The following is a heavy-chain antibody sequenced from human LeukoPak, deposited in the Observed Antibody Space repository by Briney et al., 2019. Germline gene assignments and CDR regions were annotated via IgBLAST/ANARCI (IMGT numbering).Heavy chain of an antibody. CDR1: GFTFGDYA. CDR3: ARWDYSAAARRSGDYSMDV. V-gene: IGHV3-33*01. Sequence: GGSLRLSCTASGFTFGDYAMSWVRQAPGTGLEWVAVIWYDGGNKYYADSVKGRFTISRDNPKNTVYLEMNSLRVEDTAVYYCARWDYSAAARRSGDYSMDVWGQGTTVTVSS. CDR2: IWYDGGNK. D-gene: IGHD3-3*01. J-gene: IGHJ6*02.